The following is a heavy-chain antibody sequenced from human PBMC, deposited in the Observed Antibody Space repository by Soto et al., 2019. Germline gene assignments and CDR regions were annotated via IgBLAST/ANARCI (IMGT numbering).Heavy chain of an antibody. D-gene: IGHD4-17*01. J-gene: IGHJ6*03. V-gene: IGHV6-1*01. CDR1: GDSVSSNSAA. CDR3: ARDGKRDGDYSPADYYYYMDV. Sequence: QSQTLSLTCAISGDSVSSNSAAWNWIRQSPSRGLEWLGRTYYRSKWYNDYAVSVKSRITINPDTSKNQFSLQLNSVTPEDTAVYYCARDGKRDGDYSPADYYYYMDVWGKGTTVTVSS. CDR2: TYYRSKWYN.